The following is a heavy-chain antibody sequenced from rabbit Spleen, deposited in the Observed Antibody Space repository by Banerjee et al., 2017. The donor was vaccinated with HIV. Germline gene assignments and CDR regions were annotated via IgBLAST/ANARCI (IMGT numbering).Heavy chain of an antibody. CDR1: GFSFSSGYD. CDR2: IYTGDGST. J-gene: IGHJ4*01. Sequence: QSLEESGGDLVKPGASLTLTCTASGFSFSSGYDMCWVRQAPGKGLEWIACIYTGDGSTYYASWVNGRFSISKTSPTTVTLKMTSLTAADTATYFCARSGYSDGIFSYSYRANLWGPGTLVTVS. D-gene: IGHD6-1*01. CDR3: ARSGYSDGIFSYSYRANL. V-gene: IGHV1S40*01.